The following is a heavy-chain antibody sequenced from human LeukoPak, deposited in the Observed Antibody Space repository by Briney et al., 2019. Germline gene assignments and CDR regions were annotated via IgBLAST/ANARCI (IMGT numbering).Heavy chain of an antibody. CDR1: GFTFSSYN. CDR3: ARAGTIYISD. J-gene: IGHJ4*02. D-gene: IGHD2/OR15-2a*01. V-gene: IGHV3-21*01. Sequence: GGSLRLSCAASGFTFSSYNMNWVRQAPGKGLEWVSSITSTGSYTFYADSVKGRFTISRDNAKNSLYLQMNSLRAEDTAVYYCARAGTIYISDWGQGTLVTVSS. CDR2: ITSTGSYT.